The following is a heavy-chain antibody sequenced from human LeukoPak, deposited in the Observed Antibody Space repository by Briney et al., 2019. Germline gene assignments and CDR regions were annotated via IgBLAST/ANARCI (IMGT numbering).Heavy chain of an antibody. CDR2: IQSSTNGGTV. V-gene: IGHV3-15*01. Sequence: GGSLRLSCAASGFTFSNTWMTWVRQAPGKGLEWIGRIQSSTNGGTVDYAAPLKGRFTISRDDSKNTLYLQMNSLTTEDTAFYYCATDFDDACEHWGQGTRVTVSS. CDR1: GFTFSNTW. J-gene: IGHJ1*01. D-gene: IGHD3-16*01. CDR3: ATDFDDACEH.